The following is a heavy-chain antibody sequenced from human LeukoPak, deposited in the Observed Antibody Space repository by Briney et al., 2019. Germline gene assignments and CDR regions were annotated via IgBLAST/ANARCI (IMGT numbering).Heavy chain of an antibody. CDR2: IYYSGST. CDR3: ARSQARLSWFDP. CDR1: AYSISSGYY. D-gene: IGHD6-19*01. Sequence: SETLPLTCTVSAYSISSGYYWGWIRQPPGKGLEWIGSIYYSGSTYYNPSLKSRVTISVDTSKNQFSLKLRSVTAADTAVYYCARSQARLSWFDPWGQGILVTVSS. V-gene: IGHV4-38-2*02. J-gene: IGHJ5*02.